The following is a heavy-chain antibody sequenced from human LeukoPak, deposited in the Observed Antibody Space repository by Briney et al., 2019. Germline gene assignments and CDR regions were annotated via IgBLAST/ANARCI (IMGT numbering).Heavy chain of an antibody. CDR3: AREGIHLWSDC. J-gene: IGHJ4*02. CDR2: ISGNGDST. Sequence: GGSLRLSCAASGFTFSNYAMHWVRQAPGKGLEYVSAISGNGDSTYHANSVKGRFTISRDNSKNTLYLQMGSLRADDMAVYCCAREGIHLWSDCWGQGTLVTVSS. CDR1: GFTFSNYA. V-gene: IGHV3-64*01. D-gene: IGHD5-18*01.